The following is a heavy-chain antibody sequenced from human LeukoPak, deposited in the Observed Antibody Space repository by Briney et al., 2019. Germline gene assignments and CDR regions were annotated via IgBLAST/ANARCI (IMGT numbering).Heavy chain of an antibody. V-gene: IGHV1-18*01. CDR2: ISAYNGNT. J-gene: IGHJ4*02. CDR1: GYTFTSYG. D-gene: IGHD5-12*01. CDR3: ARDDSLRGYETPFDY. Sequence: ASVKVSCKASGYTFTSYGISWVRQAPGQGLEWMGWISAYNGNTNYAQKLQGRVTMTTDTSTSTAYMELRSLRSDDTAVYYCARDDSLRGYETPFDYWGQGTLVTVSS.